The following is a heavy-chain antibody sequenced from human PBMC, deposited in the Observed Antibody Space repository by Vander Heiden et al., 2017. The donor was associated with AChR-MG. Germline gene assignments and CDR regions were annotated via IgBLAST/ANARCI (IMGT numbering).Heavy chain of an antibody. V-gene: IGHV4-34*01. J-gene: IGHJ5*02. Sequence: QVQLQQWGAGLLKPSETLSLTCAVYGGSFSGYYWSWIRQPPGKGLEWIGEINHSGSTNYNPSLKSRVTISVDTSKNQFSLKLSSVTAADTAVYYCARGPGDDSSGKFDPWGQGTLVTVSS. CDR1: GGSFSGYY. D-gene: IGHD3-22*01. CDR2: INHSGST. CDR3: ARGPGDDSSGKFDP.